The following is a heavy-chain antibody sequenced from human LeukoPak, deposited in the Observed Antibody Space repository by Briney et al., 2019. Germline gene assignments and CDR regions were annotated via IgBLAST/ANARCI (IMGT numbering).Heavy chain of an antibody. Sequence: SETLSLTCTVSGGSISSSSYYWGWIRQPPGKGLEWIGSIYYSGSTYYNPSLKSRVTISVDTSKNQFSLKLSPVTAADTAVYYCARVRSRDGYNYGPYYYYYYGMDVWGQGTTVTVSS. J-gene: IGHJ6*02. CDR3: ARVRSRDGYNYGPYYYYYYGMDV. CDR1: GGSISSSSYY. V-gene: IGHV4-39*01. CDR2: IYYSGST. D-gene: IGHD5-24*01.